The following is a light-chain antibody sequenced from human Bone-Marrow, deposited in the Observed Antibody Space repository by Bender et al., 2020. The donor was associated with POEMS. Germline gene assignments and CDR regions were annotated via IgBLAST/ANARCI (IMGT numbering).Light chain of an antibody. J-gene: IGLJ2*01. V-gene: IGLV2-14*03. CDR3: CLYAGSSTVI. CDR1: SSDVAGYNY. CDR2: DVS. Sequence: QSALTQPASVSGSPGQSITISCTGTSSDVAGYNYVSWYQQHPGKAPKLMIYDVSNRPSGVSNRFSASKSGNTASLTISGLQAEDEADYYCCLYAGSSTVIFGGGTKLTVL.